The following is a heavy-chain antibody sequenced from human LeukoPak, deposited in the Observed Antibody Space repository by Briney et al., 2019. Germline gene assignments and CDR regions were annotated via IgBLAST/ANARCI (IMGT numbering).Heavy chain of an antibody. CDR3: ARDRHSTVTTGYYYMDV. CDR2: IYTSGST. J-gene: IGHJ6*03. D-gene: IGHD4-11*01. CDR1: GGSISSGSYY. V-gene: IGHV4-61*02. Sequence: SQTLSLTCTVSGGSISSGSYYWSWIRQPAGKGLEWIGRIYTSGSTNYNPSLKSRVTISVDTSKNQFSLKLSSVTAADTAVYYCARDRHSTVTTGYYYMDVWGKGTTITVSS.